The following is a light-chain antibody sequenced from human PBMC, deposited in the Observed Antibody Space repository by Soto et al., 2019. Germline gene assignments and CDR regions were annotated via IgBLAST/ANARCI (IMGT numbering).Light chain of an antibody. CDR2: AAS. CDR1: QGISSW. CDR3: QQADTFPLT. J-gene: IGKJ4*01. V-gene: IGKV1-12*01. Sequence: DIRMTQSPSSVSASVGDRVTITCRASQGISSWVAWYQQRPGKAPNLLIYAASNLQSGVPSRFSGSGSGTEFTLTISSLQPEDFATYYCQQADTFPLTFGGGTKVEIK.